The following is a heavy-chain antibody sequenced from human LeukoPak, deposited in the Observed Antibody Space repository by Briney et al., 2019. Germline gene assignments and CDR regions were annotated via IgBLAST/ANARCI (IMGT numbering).Heavy chain of an antibody. CDR3: ARGGSGWYVDY. CDR1: GYTFTDYG. J-gene: IGHJ4*02. Sequence: ASVKVSCKASGYTFTDYGQTWVRQAPGQGLEWMGWISAYNGNTNYAQRLQGRVTMTADTSTSTAYMELRSLRSDDTAVYYCARGGSGWYVDYWGQGTLVTVSS. D-gene: IGHD6-19*01. CDR2: ISAYNGNT. V-gene: IGHV1-18*04.